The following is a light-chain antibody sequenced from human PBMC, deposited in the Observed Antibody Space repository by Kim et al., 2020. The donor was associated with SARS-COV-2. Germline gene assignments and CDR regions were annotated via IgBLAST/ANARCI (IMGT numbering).Light chain of an antibody. CDR3: KAWDSGTGE. CDR1: KLGVKY. CDR2: QVT. Sequence: SYELTQPPSVSVSPGQKASITCSGEKLGVKYACWNQQKPGQSPVLATYQVTKRPSGITKRFSGSNSGNTATLTFSGTQPMDEPDNNCKAWDSGTGEFGGG. V-gene: IGLV3-1*01. J-gene: IGLJ2*01.